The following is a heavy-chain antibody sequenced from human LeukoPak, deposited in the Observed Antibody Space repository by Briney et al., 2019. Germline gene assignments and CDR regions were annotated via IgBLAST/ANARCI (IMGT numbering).Heavy chain of an antibody. CDR3: AKLYRAVTGMFFDY. CDR2: ISGSGGST. CDR1: GFTFNIYS. D-gene: IGHD6-19*01. Sequence: GGPLRLSCAASGFTFNIYSMSWVRQAPGKGLEWVSAISGSGGSTYFADSVKGRFTISRDNSKNTLYLQMNSLRAEDTAVYYCAKLYRAVTGMFFDYWGQGTLVTVSS. J-gene: IGHJ4*02. V-gene: IGHV3-23*01.